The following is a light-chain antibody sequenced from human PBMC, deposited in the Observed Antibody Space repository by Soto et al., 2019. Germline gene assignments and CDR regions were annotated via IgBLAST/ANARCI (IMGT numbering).Light chain of an antibody. CDR3: MSFVESTSTHGV. CDR1: SSDVGHPYNY. J-gene: IGLJ2*01. Sequence: QSALTQPASVSGSPGQSTTISCTGTSSDVGHPYNYVSWYQQYPGKAPKLLIFKVNNRPSGISGRFSGSKSGNTASLTISGLQAEDEGDYYCMSFVESTSTHGVLGGGTKLTVL. V-gene: IGLV2-14*01. CDR2: KVN.